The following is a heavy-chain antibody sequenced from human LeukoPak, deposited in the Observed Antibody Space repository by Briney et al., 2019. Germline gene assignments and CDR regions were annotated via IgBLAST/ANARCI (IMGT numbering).Heavy chain of an antibody. CDR2: ISGSGGST. V-gene: IGHV3-23*01. Sequence: GGSLRLSCAASGFTFSSYAMSWVRQAPGKGLEWVSAISGSGGSTYYADSVKGRFTISRDNSKNTLYLQMNSLRAEDTAVYYCAKDGRVDTMIVVAITYFDYWGQGTLVTVSS. J-gene: IGHJ4*02. CDR1: GFTFSSYA. CDR3: AKDGRVDTMIVVAITYFDY. D-gene: IGHD3-22*01.